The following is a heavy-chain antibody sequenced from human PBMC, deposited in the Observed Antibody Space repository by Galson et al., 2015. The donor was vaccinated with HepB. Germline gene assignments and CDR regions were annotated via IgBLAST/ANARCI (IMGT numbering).Heavy chain of an antibody. J-gene: IGHJ6*02. V-gene: IGHV3-30*04. D-gene: IGHD3-10*01. CDR1: GFTFSNYA. CDR3: ARDLYSYAADYYYPNGLDV. Sequence: SLRLSCAASGFTFSNYAMHWVRQTPGKGLEWVAVISYDATKKYYIDAVKGRFSISRDNSKGTVYLQMSSLRAEDTAVYYCARDLYSYAADYYYPNGLDVWGQGTTVTVSS. CDR2: ISYDATKK.